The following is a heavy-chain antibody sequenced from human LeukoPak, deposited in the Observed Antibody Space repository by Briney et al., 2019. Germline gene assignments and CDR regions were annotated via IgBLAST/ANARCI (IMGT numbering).Heavy chain of an antibody. V-gene: IGHV4-38-2*02. Sequence: SETLSLTCTVSGYSISSGYYWGWIRQPPGKGLEWIGSIYHSGSTYYNPSLKSRVTISVDTSKNQFSLKLSSVTAADTVVYYCARHLSTAGALGIDYWGQGTLVTVSS. D-gene: IGHD6-13*01. CDR3: ARHLSTAGALGIDY. CDR1: GYSISSGYY. J-gene: IGHJ4*02. CDR2: IYHSGST.